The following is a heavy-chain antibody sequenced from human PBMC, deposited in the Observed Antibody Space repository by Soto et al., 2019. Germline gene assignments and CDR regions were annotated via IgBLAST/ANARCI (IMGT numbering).Heavy chain of an antibody. CDR2: VTGSGGST. J-gene: IGHJ4*02. D-gene: IGHD1-26*01. V-gene: IGHV3-23*01. CDR1: GFTFSSYG. Sequence: GGSLRLSCATSGFTFSSYGMSWVRLAPGKGLEWVSAVTGSGGSTYYADSVKGRFTISRDNSKNMLYLQMNSLRAEDTAVYYCAKCRAVGASGLNYWGQGTLVTASS. CDR3: AKCRAVGASGLNY.